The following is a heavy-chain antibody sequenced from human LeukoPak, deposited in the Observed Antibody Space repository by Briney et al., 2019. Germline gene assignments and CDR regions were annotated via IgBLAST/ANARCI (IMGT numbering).Heavy chain of an antibody. CDR2: IYSDGTT. CDR3: AKGRNWFDH. J-gene: IGHJ5*02. Sequence: SETLSLTCSVSGASFSGHYWTWIRQTPGTGLQWIGYIYSDGTTKYNPSFKSRVTISIDMSQNQFSLTLNSVTAADTAVYYCAKGRNWFDHWGQGTLVTVSS. CDR1: GASFSGHY. V-gene: IGHV4-4*09.